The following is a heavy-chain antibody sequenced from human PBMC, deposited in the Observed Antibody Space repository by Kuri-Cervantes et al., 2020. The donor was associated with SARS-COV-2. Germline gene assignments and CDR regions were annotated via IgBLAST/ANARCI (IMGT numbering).Heavy chain of an antibody. CDR1: GDSISSYY. J-gene: IGHJ6*02. CDR2: IYTSGST. Sequence: ESLKISCTVSGDSISSYYWSWIRQPAGKGLEWIGRIYTSGSTNYNPSLKSRVTMSVDTSKNQFSLKLSSVTAADTAVYYCARSPRLGYCSGGSCDWGGYYGMDVWGQGTTVTVSS. CDR3: ARSPRLGYCSGGSCDWGGYYGMDV. V-gene: IGHV4-4*07. D-gene: IGHD2-15*01.